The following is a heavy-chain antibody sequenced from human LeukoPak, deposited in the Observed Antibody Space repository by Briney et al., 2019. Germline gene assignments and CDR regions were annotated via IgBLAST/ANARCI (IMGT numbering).Heavy chain of an antibody. D-gene: IGHD2-2*01. V-gene: IGHV3-23*01. CDR3: ARDFWDYCTSTSCAYGDY. Sequence: GGSLRLSCAASGFTFSSYAMSWVRQAPGKGLEWVSAISGSGGSTYYADSVKGRFTISRDNSKNSLYLQMTSLRAEDTAVYYCARDFWDYCTSTSCAYGDYWGQGTLVTVSS. CDR2: ISGSGGST. J-gene: IGHJ4*02. CDR1: GFTFSSYA.